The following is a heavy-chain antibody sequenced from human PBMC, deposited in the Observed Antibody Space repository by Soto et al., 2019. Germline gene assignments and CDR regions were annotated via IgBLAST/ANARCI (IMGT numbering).Heavy chain of an antibody. Sequence: PSETLSLTCTVSGGSISSYYWSWIRQPPGKGLEWIGYIYYSGSTNYNPSLKSRVTISVDTSKNQFSLKLSSVTAADTAVYYCARVAIAAANYYYGMDVRGQGTTVTVSS. V-gene: IGHV4-59*01. CDR1: GGSISSYY. D-gene: IGHD6-13*01. CDR3: ARVAIAAANYYYGMDV. J-gene: IGHJ6*02. CDR2: IYYSGST.